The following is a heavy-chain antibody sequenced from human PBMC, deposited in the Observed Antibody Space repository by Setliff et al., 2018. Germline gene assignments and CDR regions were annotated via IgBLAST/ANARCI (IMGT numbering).Heavy chain of an antibody. V-gene: IGHV3-7*03. CDR3: VRDLHWGFDY. CDR1: GFTFRSYW. J-gene: IGHJ4*02. Sequence: GGSLRLSCAASGFTFRSYWMSWVRQAPGKGLEWVANIKKDGSIKYYLDSVRGRFTISRDNSKNSLYLQMNSLRTEDTALYYCVRDLHWGFDYWGLGTLVTVSS. D-gene: IGHD7-27*01. CDR2: IKKDGSIK.